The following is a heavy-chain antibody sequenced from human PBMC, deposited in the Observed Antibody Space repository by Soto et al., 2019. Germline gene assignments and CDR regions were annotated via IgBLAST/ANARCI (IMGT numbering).Heavy chain of an antibody. J-gene: IGHJ5*02. Sequence: QITLKESGPTLVRPTQTLTLTCTFSGFSLRTSGVGVGWIRQPPGKALEWLALIYGDDDKRYSPSLKSRLTITKDTSKNLVVLTMTNMDPVDTATYFCAPALTTNWFDPWGQGTLVTVSS. V-gene: IGHV2-5*02. D-gene: IGHD4-17*01. CDR3: APALTTNWFDP. CDR2: IYGDDDK. CDR1: GFSLRTSGVG.